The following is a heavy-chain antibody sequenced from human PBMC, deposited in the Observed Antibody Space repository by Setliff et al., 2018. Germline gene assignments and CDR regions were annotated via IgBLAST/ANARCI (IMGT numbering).Heavy chain of an antibody. Sequence: ASVKVSCKTSGYTFTDYGITWVRQAPGQGLEWMGWISAHTGNTYYTPKLHGRVTLTTDTSTSTAYMELTSLGSDDTAVYYCSRLVRYCTRTSCQRLSGGEFWGQGTLGTVSS. CDR1: GYTFTDYG. CDR3: SRLVRYCTRTSCQRLSGGEF. J-gene: IGHJ4*02. V-gene: IGHV1-18*01. D-gene: IGHD2-15*01. CDR2: ISAHTGNT.